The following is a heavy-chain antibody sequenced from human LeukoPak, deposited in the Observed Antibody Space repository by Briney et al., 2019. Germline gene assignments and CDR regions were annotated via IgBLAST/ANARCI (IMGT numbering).Heavy chain of an antibody. CDR1: GFTFSHIG. CDR3: ARGTGDYFDY. Sequence: GGSLRLSCEASGFTFSHIGMAWVRQAPGKGLEWVSSIHPNGVNTHYADSVRGRFTISRDNSKNTLYLQMNSLRAEDTAVYYCARGTGDYFDYWGQGTLVTVSS. D-gene: IGHD7-27*01. CDR2: IHPNGVNT. J-gene: IGHJ4*02. V-gene: IGHV3-23*01.